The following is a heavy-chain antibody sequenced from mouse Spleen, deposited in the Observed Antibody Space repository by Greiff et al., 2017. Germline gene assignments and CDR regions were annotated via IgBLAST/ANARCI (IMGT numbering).Heavy chain of an antibody. CDR1: GYTFTSYW. CDR2: IYPSDSET. D-gene: IGHD2-4*01. J-gene: IGHJ3*01. Sequence: QVQLKQPGAELVRPGSSVKLSCKASGYTFTSYWMDWVKQRPGQGLEWIGNIYPSDSETHYNQKFKDKATLTVDKSSSTAYMQLSSLTSEDSAVYYCVVDDSWVAYWGQGTLVTVSA. V-gene: IGHV1-61*01. CDR3: VVDDSWVAY.